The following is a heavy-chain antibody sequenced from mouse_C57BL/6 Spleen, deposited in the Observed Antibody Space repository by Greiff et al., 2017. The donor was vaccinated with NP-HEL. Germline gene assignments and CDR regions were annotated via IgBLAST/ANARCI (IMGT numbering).Heavy chain of an antibody. CDR2: IHPSDGDT. Sequence: QVQLQQPGAELVKPGASVKMSCKASGYTFTSYWMHWVKQRPGQGLEWIGRIHPSDGDTTYNQKFKGKATLTVDKSSSTAYMQLSSLTSEDSADYDCANQDYDASCFGYWGQGTTVTVSS. CDR3: ANQDYDASCFGY. D-gene: IGHD2-4*01. V-gene: IGHV1-74*01. CDR1: GYTFTSYW. J-gene: IGHJ2*01.